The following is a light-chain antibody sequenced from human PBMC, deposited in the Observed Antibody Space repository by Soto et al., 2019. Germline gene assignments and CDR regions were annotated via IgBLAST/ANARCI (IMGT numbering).Light chain of an antibody. CDR3: SSYTSSSTGV. V-gene: IGLV2-14*01. Sequence: QSALTQPASVSGSRGQSITISCTGTSSDVGGYNYVSWYQQHPGKAPKLMIYEVSNRPSGVSNRFSGSKSGNTASLTISGLQAEDEADYYCSSYTSSSTGVFGTGTKLTVL. CDR1: SSDVGGYNY. CDR2: EVS. J-gene: IGLJ1*01.